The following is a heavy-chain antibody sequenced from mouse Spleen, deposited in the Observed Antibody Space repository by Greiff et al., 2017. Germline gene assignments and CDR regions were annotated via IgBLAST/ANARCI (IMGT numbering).Heavy chain of an antibody. V-gene: IGHV2-5*01. D-gene: IGHD2-3*01. CDR2: IWRGGST. J-gene: IGHJ4*01. CDR3: AKTDDGYLYAMDY. Sequence: VKLMESGPGLVQPSQSLSITCTVSGFSLTSYGVHWVRQSPGKGLEWLGVIWRGGSTDYNAAFMSRLSITKDNSKSQVFFKMNSLQADDTAIYYCAKTDDGYLYAMDYWGQGTSVTVSS. CDR1: GFSLTSYG.